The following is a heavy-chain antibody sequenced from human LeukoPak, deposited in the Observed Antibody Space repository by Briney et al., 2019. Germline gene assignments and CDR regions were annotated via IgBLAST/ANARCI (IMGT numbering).Heavy chain of an antibody. V-gene: IGHV4-4*07. Sequence: SETLSLTCTVSGGSISSYYWSWIRQPAGKGLEWIGRIYTSGSTNYNPSHKSRVTMSVDTSKNQFSLKLSSVTAADTAVYYCARDATVTPPASFDIWGQGTMVTVSS. CDR2: IYTSGST. D-gene: IGHD4-17*01. CDR3: ARDATVTPPASFDI. J-gene: IGHJ3*02. CDR1: GGSISSYY.